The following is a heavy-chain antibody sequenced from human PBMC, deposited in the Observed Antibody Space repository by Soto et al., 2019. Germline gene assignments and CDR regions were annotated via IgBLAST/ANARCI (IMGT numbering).Heavy chain of an antibody. D-gene: IGHD3-3*01. CDR2: INPIIGTT. CDR1: GYTFIDYY. CDR3: ARGITIFGVGNPPKNYYLDV. Sequence: ASVKVSCKASGYTFIDYYIQWVRQAPGQGLEWMGIINPIIGTTIYAQKFQGRATVTRDTSTSTVYMELSSLRSEDTAVYYCARGITIFGVGNPPKNYYLDVWGKGTTVPVSS. J-gene: IGHJ6*03. V-gene: IGHV1-46*03.